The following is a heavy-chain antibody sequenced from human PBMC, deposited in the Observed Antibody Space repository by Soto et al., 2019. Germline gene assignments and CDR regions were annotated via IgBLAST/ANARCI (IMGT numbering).Heavy chain of an antibody. CDR1: GGSISSTNW. CDR2: IYHTGTT. V-gene: IGHV4-4*02. D-gene: IGHD2-15*01. J-gene: IGHJ4*02. CDR3: ATLPPRIVVVVLPFPS. Sequence: QVQLQQSGPRLARPSETLSLTCVVSGGSISSTNWWTWVRQTPGKGLEWIGAIYHTGTTNYNPSLRNRAIITMDNAHNQFSLDLKSVTAAAPAIYYCATLPPRIVVVVLPFPSWGPGSLVTVSS.